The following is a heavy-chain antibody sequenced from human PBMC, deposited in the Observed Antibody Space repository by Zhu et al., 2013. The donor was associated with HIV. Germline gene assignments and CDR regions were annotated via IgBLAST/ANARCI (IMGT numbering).Heavy chain of an antibody. J-gene: IGHJ4*02. Sequence: EVQLVESGGGLVQPGRSLRLSCTASGFTFGDYAMSWFRQAPGKGLEWVGFIRSKAYGGTTEYAASVKGRFTISRDDSKSIAYLQMNSLKTEDTAVYYCQVATSSSRWGDYWGQGNPGHRLL. CDR3: QVATSSSRWGDY. CDR1: GFTFGDYA. CDR2: IRSKAYGGTT. V-gene: IGHV3-49*03. D-gene: IGHD5-12*01.